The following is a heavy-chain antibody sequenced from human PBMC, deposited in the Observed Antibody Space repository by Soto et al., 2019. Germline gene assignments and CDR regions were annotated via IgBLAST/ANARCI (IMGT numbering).Heavy chain of an antibody. CDR2: INYSGGT. Sequence: PSETLSLTCSVSGGSFSTRGYYWAWIRQPPGKGLEWIGSINYSGGTYYNPSLKSRVTISVDTSKNQFSLKLSSVTAADTAVYYCARVSVVVAATWFGNFDYWGQGTLVTVSS. D-gene: IGHD2-15*01. CDR1: GGSFSTRGYY. CDR3: ARVSVVVAATWFGNFDY. V-gene: IGHV4-39*07. J-gene: IGHJ4*02.